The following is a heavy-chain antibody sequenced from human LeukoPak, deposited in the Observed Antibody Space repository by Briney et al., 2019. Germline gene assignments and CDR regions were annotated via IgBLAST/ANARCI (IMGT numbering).Heavy chain of an antibody. CDR2: IYYSGST. D-gene: IGHD2-21*02. J-gene: IGHJ4*02. CDR1: GGSISSGGYY. Sequence: SQTLSLTCSVSGGSISSGGYYWSWIRQHPGKGLEWIGYIYYSGSTYYNPSLKSRATISVDTSKNQCSLKLRSVTAADTAVFYCARHALATVTDPSFDYWGQGTLVTVSS. CDR3: ARHALATVTDPSFDY. V-gene: IGHV4-31*03.